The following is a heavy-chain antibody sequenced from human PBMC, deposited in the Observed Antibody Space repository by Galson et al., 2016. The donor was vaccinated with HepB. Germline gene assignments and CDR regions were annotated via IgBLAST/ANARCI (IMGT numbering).Heavy chain of an antibody. CDR2: IKSKTDGGTT. CDR1: GFTFSNAW. D-gene: IGHD3-10*01. CDR3: TTLTDIGGIRVY. Sequence: SLRLSCAASGFTFSNAWMTWVRQAPGKGLEWVGRIKSKTDGGTTDYAAPVKGRFTITRADSKNTLDVDMTSLNTDDTAVYYCTTLTDIGGIRVYWGQGTLVTVSS. J-gene: IGHJ4*02. V-gene: IGHV3-15*01.